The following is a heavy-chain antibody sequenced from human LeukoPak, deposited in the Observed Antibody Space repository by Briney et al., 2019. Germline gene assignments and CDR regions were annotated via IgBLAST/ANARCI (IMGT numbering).Heavy chain of an antibody. CDR1: GFTFDDYA. V-gene: IGHV3-9*01. D-gene: IGHD3-16*02. CDR2: ISWNSGSI. Sequence: GGSLRLSCAASGFTFDDYAMHWVRQAPGKGLEWVSGISWNSGSIGYADSVKGRFTISRDNAKNSLYLQMNSLRAEDTAVYYCAKRFTFGGVIVTPDLDYWGQGTLVTVSS. CDR3: AKRFTFGGVIVTPDLDY. J-gene: IGHJ4*02.